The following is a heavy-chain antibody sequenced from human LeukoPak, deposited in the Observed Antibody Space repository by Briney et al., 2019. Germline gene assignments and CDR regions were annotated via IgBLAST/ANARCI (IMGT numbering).Heavy chain of an antibody. CDR2: ISAYNGQT. CDR3: ARGDYGDSMDY. CDR1: GYTFTSYG. Sequence: ASVKVSCKASGYTFTSYGISWVRQAPGQGLEWMGWISAYNGQTNYAQKFQGRVTMTTDTSTSTAYMEVRSLTSDDTAVYYCARGDYGDSMDYWGQGTLVSVSS. J-gene: IGHJ4*02. V-gene: IGHV1-18*01. D-gene: IGHD4-17*01.